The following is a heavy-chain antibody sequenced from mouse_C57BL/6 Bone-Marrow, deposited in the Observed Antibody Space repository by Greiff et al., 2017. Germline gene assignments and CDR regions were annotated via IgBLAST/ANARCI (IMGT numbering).Heavy chain of an antibody. CDR2: INPNNGGT. J-gene: IGHJ4*01. CDR3: AALTGGDMDY. V-gene: IGHV1-18*01. CDR1: GYTFTDYY. Sequence: VQLQQSGPELVKPGASVKISCKASGYTFTDYYMDWVKQSHGKSLEWIGDINPNNGGTNYNQKFKGKATLTVDKSSSTAYLELRSLTSEDTAVYYCAALTGGDMDYWGQGTTVTVSS. D-gene: IGHD1-1*01.